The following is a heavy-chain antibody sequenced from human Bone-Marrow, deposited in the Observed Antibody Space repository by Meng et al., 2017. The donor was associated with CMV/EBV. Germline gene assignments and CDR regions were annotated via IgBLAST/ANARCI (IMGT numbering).Heavy chain of an antibody. Sequence: SETLSLTCTVSGGSVSSGSYYWSWIRQPPGKGLEWIGYIYYSGSTNYNPSLKSRVTISVDTSKNQFSLKLGSVTAADTAVYYCARDIAYCSSTSCPPDFWGQGTLVTVSS. CDR2: IYYSGST. CDR3: ARDIAYCSSTSCPPDF. CDR1: GGSVSSGSYY. V-gene: IGHV4-61*01. J-gene: IGHJ4*02. D-gene: IGHD2-2*01.